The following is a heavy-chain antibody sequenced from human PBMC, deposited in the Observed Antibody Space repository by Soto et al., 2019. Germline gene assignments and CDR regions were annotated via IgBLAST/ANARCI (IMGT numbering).Heavy chain of an antibody. CDR3: ARGPRYSSSYWFDP. J-gene: IGHJ5*02. D-gene: IGHD6-13*01. CDR1: GGTFSSYA. CDR2: IIPIFGTA. V-gene: IGHV1-69*06. Sequence: SVKVSCKASGGTFSSYAISWVRQAPGQGLEWMGGIIPIFGTANYAQRFQGRVTITADKSTSTAYMELSSLRSEDTAVYYCARGPRYSSSYWFDPWGQGTLVTVS.